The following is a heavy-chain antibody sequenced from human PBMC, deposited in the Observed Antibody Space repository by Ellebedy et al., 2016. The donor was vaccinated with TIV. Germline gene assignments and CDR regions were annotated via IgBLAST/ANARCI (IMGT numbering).Heavy chain of an antibody. V-gene: IGHV1-2*02. CDR3: ARVGGDNFDY. J-gene: IGHJ4*02. CDR2: INPNSGGT. CDR1: GGTFSSYA. D-gene: IGHD4-17*01. Sequence: ASVKVSCKASGGTFSSYAISWVRQAPGQGLEWMGWINPNSGGTNYAQKFQGRVTMTRDTSISTAYMELSRLRSDDTAVYYCARVGGDNFDYWGQGTLVTVSS.